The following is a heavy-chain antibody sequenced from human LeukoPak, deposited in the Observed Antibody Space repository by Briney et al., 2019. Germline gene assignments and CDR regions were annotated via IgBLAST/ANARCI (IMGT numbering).Heavy chain of an antibody. CDR2: IYYSGST. V-gene: IGHV4-31*03. CDR1: GGSISSGGYY. J-gene: IGHJ4*02. Sequence: SETLSLTCTVSGGSISSGGYYWSWIRQHPGKGLEWIGYIYYSGSTYYNPSLKSRVTISVDTSKNQFSLKLSSVTAADTAVYYCARDGSRGGYPVYWGQGTLVTVSS. CDR3: ARDGSRGGYPVY. D-gene: IGHD3-10*01.